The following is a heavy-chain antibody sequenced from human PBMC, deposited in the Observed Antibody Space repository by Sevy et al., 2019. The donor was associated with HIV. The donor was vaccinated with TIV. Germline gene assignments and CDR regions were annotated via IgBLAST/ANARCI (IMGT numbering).Heavy chain of an antibody. V-gene: IGHV3-48*01. J-gene: IGHJ6*02. Sequence: GGSLRLSCAVSGFIFRDYSMNWVRQAPGKGLEWVSYFSSSGSTIYYADSVKGRLTISRDNAKKSLDLQVNSLRAEDTAVYYCARELLEPNYDYYCMDVWGQGTTVTVSS. CDR2: FSSSGSTI. CDR1: GFIFRDYS. D-gene: IGHD1-1*01. CDR3: ARELLEPNYDYYCMDV.